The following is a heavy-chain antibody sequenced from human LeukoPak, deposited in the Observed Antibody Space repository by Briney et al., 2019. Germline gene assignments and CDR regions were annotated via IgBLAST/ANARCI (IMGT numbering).Heavy chain of an antibody. J-gene: IGHJ4*02. CDR2: IYYSGST. D-gene: IGHD3-22*01. Sequence: SETLSLTCTVSGGSISSSSYYWGWIRQPPGKGLEWIGSIYYSGSTYYNPSLKSRVTISVDTSKNQFSLKLSSVTAADTAVYYCARHGPLPDYYDSSGYSFDYWGQGTLVTASS. V-gene: IGHV4-39*01. CDR3: ARHGPLPDYYDSSGYSFDY. CDR1: GGSISSSSYY.